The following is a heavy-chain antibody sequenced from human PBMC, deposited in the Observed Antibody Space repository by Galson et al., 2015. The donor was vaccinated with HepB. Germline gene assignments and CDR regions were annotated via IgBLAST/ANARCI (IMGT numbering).Heavy chain of an antibody. CDR2: ISAYKGNT. Sequence: PEKVSCKASGYTCASDGIIWVRLAPGQGLEWMGWISAYKGNTNYAQKLQGRVTMTTDTSTSTAYLEWRSLKSADTAVYYCARPPYYYDSSGYCRYWGQGTLVTVSS. V-gene: IGHV1-18*04. CDR1: GYTCASDG. J-gene: IGHJ4*02. CDR3: ARPPYYYDSSGYCRY. D-gene: IGHD3-22*01.